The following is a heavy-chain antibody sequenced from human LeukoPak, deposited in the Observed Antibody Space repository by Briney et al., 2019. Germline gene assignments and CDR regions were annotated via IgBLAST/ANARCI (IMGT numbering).Heavy chain of an antibody. CDR2: LDSDASIT. V-gene: IGHV3-74*01. Sequence: GGSLRLSCAAPGFTFSGNWMHWVRQAPGKGLVWVSRLDSDASITNYADSVKGRFTISSDNAKSTLYLQMNSLTAEDTAVYYCARVPGYSGYFYGMDVWGQGTTVTVSS. J-gene: IGHJ6*02. CDR3: ARVPGYSGYFYGMDV. D-gene: IGHD5-12*01. CDR1: GFTFSGNW.